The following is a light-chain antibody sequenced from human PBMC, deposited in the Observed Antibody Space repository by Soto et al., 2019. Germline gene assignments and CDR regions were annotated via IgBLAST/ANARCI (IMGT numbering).Light chain of an antibody. J-gene: IGKJ4*01. V-gene: IGKV1D-16*01. Sequence: DIQMTQSPSSVSASVGDRVTITCRASQGVNNWLAWYQQKPEKAPKSLIYAASSLRGGVPSRFRGSGSGTEVTLTISSLQPEDVGTYYCQQYNTYPLTFGGGTKVEIK. CDR1: QGVNNW. CDR3: QQYNTYPLT. CDR2: AAS.